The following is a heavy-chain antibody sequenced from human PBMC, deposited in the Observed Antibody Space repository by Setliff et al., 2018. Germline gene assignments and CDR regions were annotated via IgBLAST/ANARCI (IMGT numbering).Heavy chain of an antibody. V-gene: IGHV4-59*08. CDR3: ARTGSARWYVPDY. J-gene: IGHJ4*02. D-gene: IGHD2-2*01. CDR2: VGKGGST. CDR1: GGSFSGYY. Sequence: SETLSLTCAVYGGSFSGYYWSWIRQSPGKELEWIGSVGKGGSTNYNPSLKSRVTLSIDTSKNQFSLKLTSVTAADTAVYYCARTGSARWYVPDYWGQGTLVTVSS.